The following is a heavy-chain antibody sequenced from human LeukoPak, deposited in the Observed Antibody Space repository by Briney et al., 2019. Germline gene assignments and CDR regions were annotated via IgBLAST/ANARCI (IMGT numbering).Heavy chain of an antibody. J-gene: IGHJ4*02. V-gene: IGHV3-23*01. CDR2: ISGSGGST. D-gene: IGHD6-19*01. CDR1: GFTFSDYY. CDR3: AKPIAVAGKGDY. Sequence: GGSLRLSCAASGFTFSDYYMSWIRQAPGKGLEWVSAISGSGGSTYYADSVKGRFTISRDNSKNTLYLQMNSLRAEDTAVYYCAKPIAVAGKGDYWGQGTLVTVSS.